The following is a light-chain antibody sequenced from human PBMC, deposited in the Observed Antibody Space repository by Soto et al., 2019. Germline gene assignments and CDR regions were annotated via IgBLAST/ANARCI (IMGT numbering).Light chain of an antibody. V-gene: IGKV3-15*01. CDR1: QSVSSN. CDR3: QQYNNWTPLT. CDR2: AAS. J-gene: IGKJ4*01. Sequence: EIVMTQSPATLSVSPGEGATLSCRASQSVSSNLAGYQQKPGQAPRLLIYAASTRATGIPARFRGSGSGTEFTLTISSLQSEDFAVYYCQQYNNWTPLTFGGGTKVEIK.